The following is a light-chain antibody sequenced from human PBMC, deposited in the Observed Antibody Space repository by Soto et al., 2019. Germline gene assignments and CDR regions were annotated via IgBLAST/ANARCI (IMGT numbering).Light chain of an antibody. CDR1: QSVSTF. CDR3: QQRSSWPLT. J-gene: IGKJ4*01. Sequence: EIVLTQSPATLSLCPGERATLSCRASQSVSTFLAWYQQKPGQAPRLLIYDASKRVTGIPARFSGSGSGTDLTLTISSLEPEDFAVYYCQQRSSWPLTFGGGTKVDI. CDR2: DAS. V-gene: IGKV3-11*01.